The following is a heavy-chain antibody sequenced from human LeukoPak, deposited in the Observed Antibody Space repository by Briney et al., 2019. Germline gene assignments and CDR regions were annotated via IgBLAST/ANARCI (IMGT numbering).Heavy chain of an antibody. CDR2: INHSGST. CDR3: ASTPTGYSSGWYGF. CDR1: GGSFSGYY. Sequence: SETLSLTCAVYGGSFSGYYWSWIRQPPGKGLEWIGEINHSGSTNYNPSLKSRVTISVDTSKNQFSLKLSSVTAADTAVYYCASTPTGYSSGWYGFWSQRTLVTVSS. J-gene: IGHJ4*02. V-gene: IGHV4-34*01. D-gene: IGHD6-19*01.